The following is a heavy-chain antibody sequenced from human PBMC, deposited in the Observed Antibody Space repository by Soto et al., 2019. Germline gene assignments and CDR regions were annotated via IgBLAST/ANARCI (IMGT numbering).Heavy chain of an antibody. CDR2: ISSSSSYI. CDR1: GFTFSSYS. D-gene: IGHD3-3*02. Sequence: GGSLRLSCAASGFTFSSYSMNWVRQAPGKGLEWVSSISSSSSYIYYADSVKGRFTISRDNSRNTLYLQMSSLRADDTAIYYCARSLFLASTDTEPFDYWGQGALVTVSS. CDR3: ARSLFLASTDTEPFDY. V-gene: IGHV3-21*04. J-gene: IGHJ4*02.